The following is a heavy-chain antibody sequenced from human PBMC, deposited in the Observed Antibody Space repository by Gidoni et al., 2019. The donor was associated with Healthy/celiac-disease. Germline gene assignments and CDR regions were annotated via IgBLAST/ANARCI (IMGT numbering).Heavy chain of an antibody. CDR2: IYPSGST. CDR1: GGSISSGGYS. J-gene: IGHJ5*02. D-gene: IGHD4-17*01. V-gene: IGHV4-30-2*01. Sequence: QLQLQESGSGLVKPSQTLSLTCAVSGGSISSGGYSWSWIRQPPGKGLEWIGYIYPSGSTYYNPSLKSRVTISVDRSKNQFSLKLSSVTAADTAVYYCARGGYGDYVDWFDPWGQGTLVTVSS. CDR3: ARGGYGDYVDWFDP.